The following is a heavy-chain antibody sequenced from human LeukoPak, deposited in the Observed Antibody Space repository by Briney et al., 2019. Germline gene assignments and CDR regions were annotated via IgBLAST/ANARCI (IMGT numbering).Heavy chain of an antibody. CDR2: IYYSGST. CDR1: GGSISSGGYY. Sequence: SQTLSLTCTVSGGSISSGGYYWSWIRQHPGTGLEWLGYIYYSGSTYYNPSLKSRVTISVDTSKNQFSLKLSSVTAADTAVYYCARGTKDTAMIFDYGGQGTRVTVSS. V-gene: IGHV4-31*03. J-gene: IGHJ4*02. D-gene: IGHD5-18*01. CDR3: ARGTKDTAMIFDY.